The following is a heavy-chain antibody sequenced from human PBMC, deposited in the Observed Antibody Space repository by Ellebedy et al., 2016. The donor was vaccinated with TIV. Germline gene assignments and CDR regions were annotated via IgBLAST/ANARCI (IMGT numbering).Heavy chain of an antibody. J-gene: IGHJ3*02. CDR1: GGPISSYY. D-gene: IGHD1-26*01. Sequence: MPSETLSLTCTVPGGPISSYYWSWIRQPAGTGLEWIGRLYTSGSTNYNPSLESLFTLSVDTSKSQFSLKLTSVTAADTAVYYCARGPGAATEETFDIWGQGTLVTVSS. CDR2: LYTSGST. V-gene: IGHV4-4*07. CDR3: ARGPGAATEETFDI.